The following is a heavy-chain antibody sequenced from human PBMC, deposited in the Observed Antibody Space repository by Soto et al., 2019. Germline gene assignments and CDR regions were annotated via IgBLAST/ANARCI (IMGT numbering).Heavy chain of an antibody. V-gene: IGHV3-23*01. D-gene: IGHD1-26*01. Sequence: EVQLLESGGGLVQPGGSLRLSCAASGFTFSNYAMSWVRQVPGKGLEWVSGIGGSGSGAFYADSVKDRFTISRDNSKNTLDLQMNSLKAEDTAIYYCAKEFLDVRYSGSQYYFDTWGQGTLVTISS. CDR3: AKEFLDVRYSGSQYYFDT. CDR2: IGGSGSGA. CDR1: GFTFSNYA. J-gene: IGHJ4*02.